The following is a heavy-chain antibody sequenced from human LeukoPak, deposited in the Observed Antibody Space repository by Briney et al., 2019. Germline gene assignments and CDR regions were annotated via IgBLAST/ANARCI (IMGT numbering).Heavy chain of an antibody. CDR3: ARGRGYCSSTSCYYWFDP. CDR2: INHSGST. J-gene: IGHJ5*02. V-gene: IGHV4-34*01. D-gene: IGHD2-2*01. CDR1: GGSFSGYY. Sequence: SETLSLTCAVYGGSFSGYYWSWIRQPPGKGLEWIGEINHSGSTNYNPSLKSRVTISVDTSKNQFSLKLSSVTAADTAVYYRARGRGYCSSTSCYYWFDPWGQGTLVTVSS.